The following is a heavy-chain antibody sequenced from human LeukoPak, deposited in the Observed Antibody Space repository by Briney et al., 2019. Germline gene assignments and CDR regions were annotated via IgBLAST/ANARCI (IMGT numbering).Heavy chain of an antibody. V-gene: IGHV3-23*01. D-gene: IGHD3-22*01. CDR1: GFTFSSYA. CDR2: ISTSGGST. J-gene: IGHJ4*02. Sequence: GGSLRLSCAASGFTFSSYAMSWVRQAPGKGLEWVSGISTSGGSTSYADSVKGRFTITRDNPRNTLYMQMNSLRAEDTAVYYCAIMHRYYDGSGYWVQWGQGTLVTVSS. CDR3: AIMHRYYDGSGYWVQ.